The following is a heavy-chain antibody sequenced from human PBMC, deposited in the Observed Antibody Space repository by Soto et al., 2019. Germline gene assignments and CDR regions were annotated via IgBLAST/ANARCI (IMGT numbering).Heavy chain of an antibody. V-gene: IGHV1-69*01. CDR3: ARRYCSSTSCSDGSFDY. J-gene: IGHJ4*02. CDR2: IIPIYGTA. Sequence: QVQLVQSGAEVKKPGSSVKVSCKASGGTFSSYAISWVRQAPGQGLEWMGGIIPIYGTANYAQKFQGRVTITADESTCTAYMELSSLRSEDTAVYYCARRYCSSTSCSDGSFDYWGQGTLVTVSS. CDR1: GGTFSSYA. D-gene: IGHD2-2*01.